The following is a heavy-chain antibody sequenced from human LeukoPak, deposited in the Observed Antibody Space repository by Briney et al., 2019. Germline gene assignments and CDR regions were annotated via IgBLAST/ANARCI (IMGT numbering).Heavy chain of an antibody. CDR1: GGSISSSSYY. CDR3: ARTTEAHSWRTRYYDYYMDV. D-gene: IGHD6-13*01. Sequence: SETLSLTCTVSGGSISSSSYYWGWIRQPPGKGLEWIGSIYYSGSTHDNPSLKSRVTISVDTSKNQFSLKLSSVTAADTAVYYCARTTEAHSWRTRYYDYYMDVWGKGTTVTVSS. J-gene: IGHJ6*03. V-gene: IGHV4-39*07. CDR2: IYYSGST.